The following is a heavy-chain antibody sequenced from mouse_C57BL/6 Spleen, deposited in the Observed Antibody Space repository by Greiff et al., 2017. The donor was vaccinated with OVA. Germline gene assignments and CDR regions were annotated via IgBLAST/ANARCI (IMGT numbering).Heavy chain of an antibody. V-gene: IGHV1-82*01. CDR2: IYPGDGDT. J-gene: IGHJ4*01. D-gene: IGHD1-1*01. Sequence: QVQLQQSGPELVKPGASVKISCKASGYAFSSSWMNWVKQRPGKGLEWIGRIYPGDGDTNYTGKFKGKATLTADKSSSTAYMQLSSLTSEDSAVYFCANYYYGSSYRYAMDYWGQGTSVTVSS. CDR3: ANYYYGSSYRYAMDY. CDR1: GYAFSSSW.